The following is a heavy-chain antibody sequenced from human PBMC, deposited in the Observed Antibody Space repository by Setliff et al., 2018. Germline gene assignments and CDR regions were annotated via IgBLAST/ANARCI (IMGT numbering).Heavy chain of an antibody. CDR1: GYSISSGFS. V-gene: IGHV4-38-2*02. CDR2: ILFSGDT. D-gene: IGHD3-10*01. Sequence: NPSETLSLTCAVSGYSISSGFSWVWIRQSPGKGLEWIGRILFSGDTYYNPSLNSRVTISADTSKNQFSLNLSSVTAADTAVYYCARDNRARHYMDVWGKGTTVTV. CDR3: ARDNRARHYMDV. J-gene: IGHJ6*03.